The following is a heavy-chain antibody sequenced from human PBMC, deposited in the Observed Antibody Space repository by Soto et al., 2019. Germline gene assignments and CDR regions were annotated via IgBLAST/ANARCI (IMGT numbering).Heavy chain of an antibody. J-gene: IGHJ2*01. V-gene: IGHV3-73*01. D-gene: IGHD2-15*01. CDR3: TRSNKEGMVL. Sequence: GGSLRLSCAASGFTFSGSAMHWVRQASGKGLEWVGRIRSKANSYATAYAASVKGRFTISRDDSKNTAYLQMNSLKTEDTAVYYCTRSNKEGMVLWGRGTLVTVSS. CDR2: IRSKANSYAT. CDR1: GFTFSGSA.